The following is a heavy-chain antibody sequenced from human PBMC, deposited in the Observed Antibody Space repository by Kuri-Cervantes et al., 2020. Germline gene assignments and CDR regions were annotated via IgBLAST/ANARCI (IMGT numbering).Heavy chain of an antibody. V-gene: IGHV4-61*01. CDR1: GGSVSSGSYY. J-gene: IGHJ6*03. CDR3: ARGGPGPAATYYYYYMDV. CDR2: IYYSGST. Sequence: ESLKISCTVSGGSVSSGSYYWSWIRQPPGKGLEWIGYIYYSGSTNYNPSLKSRVTISVDTSKNQFSLKLSSVTAADTAVYYCARGGPGPAATYYYYYMDVWGKGTTVTVSS. D-gene: IGHD2-15*01.